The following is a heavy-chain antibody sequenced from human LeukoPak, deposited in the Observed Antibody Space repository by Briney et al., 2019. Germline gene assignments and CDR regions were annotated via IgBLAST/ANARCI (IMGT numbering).Heavy chain of an antibody. CDR3: QRITIFGVVIDFDY. CDR2: ISVYNGNT. Sequence: ASVKVSCKASGYTFTSYGISWVRQAPGQGLEWMGWISVYNGNTNYAQKFQGRVTMTTDTSTSTAYMELRSLRSDDTAIYYCQRITIFGVVIDFDYWGQGTLVTVSS. D-gene: IGHD3-3*01. CDR1: GYTFTSYG. J-gene: IGHJ4*02. V-gene: IGHV1-18*01.